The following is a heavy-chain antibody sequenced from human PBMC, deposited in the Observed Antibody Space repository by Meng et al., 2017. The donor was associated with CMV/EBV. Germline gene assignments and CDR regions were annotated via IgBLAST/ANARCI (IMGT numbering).Heavy chain of an antibody. V-gene: IGHV4-34*01. CDR1: GRSFSGYY. CDR3: ARVRGASDY. CDR2: INHSGST. Sequence: SETLSLTCAVYGRSFSGYYWSWIRQPPGKGLEWIGEINHSGSTNYNPSLKSRVTISVDTSKNQFSLKLSSVTAADTAVYYCARVRGASDYWGQGTLVTVSS. J-gene: IGHJ4*02. D-gene: IGHD4/OR15-4a*01.